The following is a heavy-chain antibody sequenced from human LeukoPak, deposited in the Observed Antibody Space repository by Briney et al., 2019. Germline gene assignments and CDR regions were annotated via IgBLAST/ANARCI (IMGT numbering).Heavy chain of an antibody. D-gene: IGHD4-17*01. V-gene: IGHV4-4*02. Sequence: SETLSLTCAVSGDSISSTNWWNWVRQPPGEGLEWIGEIDHRGNTNYNPSLKSRVTISVDRSKNQFSLQLTSVTAADTAVYYCARGYGPGYWGRGTLVTVSA. CDR1: GDSISSTNW. J-gene: IGHJ4*02. CDR2: IDHRGNT. CDR3: ARGYGPGY.